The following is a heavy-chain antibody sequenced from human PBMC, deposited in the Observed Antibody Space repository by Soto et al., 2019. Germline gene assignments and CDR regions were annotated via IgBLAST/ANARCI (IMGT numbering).Heavy chain of an antibody. V-gene: IGHV4-4*02. Sequence: LSLTCAVSGGSISSSNWWSWVRQPPGKGLEWIGEIYHSGSTNYNPSLKSRVTISVDKSKNQFSLKLSSVTAADTAVYYCARGRQGAAAGSRYYYYYGMDVWGQGTTVTVSS. CDR3: ARGRQGAAAGSRYYYYYGMDV. D-gene: IGHD6-13*01. J-gene: IGHJ6*02. CDR2: IYHSGST. CDR1: GGSISSSNW.